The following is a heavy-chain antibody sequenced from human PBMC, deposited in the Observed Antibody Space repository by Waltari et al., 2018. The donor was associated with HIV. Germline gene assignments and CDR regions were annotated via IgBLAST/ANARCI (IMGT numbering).Heavy chain of an antibody. CDR3: AKAYCGGDCYLYYFDY. CDR1: GFPFSSSP. D-gene: IGHD2-21*02. V-gene: IGHV3-23*01. J-gene: IGHJ4*02. Sequence: EVQLLESGGGLVQPGGSLRLSCAASGFPFSSSPMSWVRQAPGKGLEWVSGLSGGGGDTYYADSVKGRFTISRDNSENTLYLQMNSLRAEDTAVYYCAKAYCGGDCYLYYFDYWGQGTLVTVSS. CDR2: LSGGGGDT.